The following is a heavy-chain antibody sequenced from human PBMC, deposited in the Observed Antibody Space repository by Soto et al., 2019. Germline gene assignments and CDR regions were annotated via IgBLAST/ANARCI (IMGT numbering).Heavy chain of an antibody. CDR1: GDSIISSYFY. CDR3: ARHSLALSKSIWFDP. V-gene: IGHV4-39*01. CDR2: IFYLGSS. J-gene: IGHJ5*02. D-gene: IGHD3-3*02. Sequence: SETLSLTGTVSGDSIISSYFYWGWVRQPPGKGLEWIGSIFYLGSSYYNPSLKSRVTMSVDTSKNQFSLRLRSVTAADTALYLCARHSLALSKSIWFDPWGQGIMVTVCS.